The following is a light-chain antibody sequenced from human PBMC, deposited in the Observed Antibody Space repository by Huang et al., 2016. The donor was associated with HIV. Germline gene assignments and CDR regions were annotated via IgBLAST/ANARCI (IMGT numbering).Light chain of an antibody. CDR1: QDIARF. V-gene: IGKV1-33*01. CDR3: QQYDGLPPWT. Sequence: DIQMTQSPSSLSASIGDKVTITCQATQDIARFLNWYQQKPGQAPKLLIYDASTLQTGVPSRFSGSGSGTDFSFTSSSLQPEDIATYYCQQYDGLPPWTFGQGTKVEIQ. CDR2: DAS. J-gene: IGKJ1*01.